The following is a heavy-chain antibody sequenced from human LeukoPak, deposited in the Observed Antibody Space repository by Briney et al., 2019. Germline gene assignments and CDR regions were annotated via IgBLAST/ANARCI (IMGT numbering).Heavy chain of an antibody. CDR1: GFTFNNFG. Sequence: GGSLRLSCAASGFTFNNFGVHWVRQAPGKGLEWVSFIEYEGVHKYYADSVKGRFTISKDNSKATLYLQMNSLRPEDTAVYYCAKDLHGGYSSDYWGQGTLVTVFS. CDR3: AKDLHGGYSSDY. V-gene: IGHV3-30*02. D-gene: IGHD4-23*01. CDR2: IEYEGVHK. J-gene: IGHJ4*02.